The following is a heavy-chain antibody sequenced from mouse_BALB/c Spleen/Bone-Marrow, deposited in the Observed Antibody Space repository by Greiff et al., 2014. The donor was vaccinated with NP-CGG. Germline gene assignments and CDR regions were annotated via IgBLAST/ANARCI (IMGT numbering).Heavy chain of an antibody. D-gene: IGHD3-1*01. CDR1: GYSFTSYW. Sequence: VQLQQSGTVLARPGASVKMPCKASGYSFTSYWMHWVKQRPGQGLEWIGAIYPGNSDTSYNQKFKGKAKLTAVTSASTAYMELSSLTNEDSAVYYCTRSGSLGAMDYWGQGTSVTVPS. J-gene: IGHJ4*01. CDR3: TRSGSLGAMDY. CDR2: IYPGNSDT. V-gene: IGHV1-5*01.